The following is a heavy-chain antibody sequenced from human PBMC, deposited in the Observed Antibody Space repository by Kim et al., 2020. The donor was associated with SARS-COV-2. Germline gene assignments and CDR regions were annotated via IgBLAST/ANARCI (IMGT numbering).Heavy chain of an antibody. D-gene: IGHD2-2*01. Sequence: GGSLRLSCAASGFTFSSYSMNWVRQAPGKGLEWVSSISSSSSYIYYADSVKGRFTISRDNAKNSLYLQMNSLRAEDTAVYYCARDCSSTSCDYYWYFDLWGRGTLVTVSS. CDR3: ARDCSSTSCDYYWYFDL. J-gene: IGHJ2*01. CDR2: ISSSSSYI. V-gene: IGHV3-21*01. CDR1: GFTFSSYS.